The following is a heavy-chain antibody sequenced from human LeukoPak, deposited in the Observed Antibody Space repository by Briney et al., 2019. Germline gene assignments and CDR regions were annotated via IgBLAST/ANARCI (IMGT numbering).Heavy chain of an antibody. Sequence: GASVKVSCKASGGTFSSYAISWVRQAPGQGLEWMGRIIPILGIANYAQKFQGRVTITADKSTSTAYMELSSLRSEDTAVYYCARDYYGSGSYPDHWGQGTLVTVSS. CDR1: GGTFSSYA. V-gene: IGHV1-69*04. CDR2: IIPILGIA. J-gene: IGHJ5*02. CDR3: ARDYYGSGSYPDH. D-gene: IGHD3-10*01.